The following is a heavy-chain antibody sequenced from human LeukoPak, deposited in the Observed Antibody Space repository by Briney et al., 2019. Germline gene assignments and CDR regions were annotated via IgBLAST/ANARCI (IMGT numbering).Heavy chain of an antibody. J-gene: IGHJ4*02. Sequence: QAGGSLTLFCAASGFTFSKFAMIGVREAPGKGLEWVSTIDKSGAKTYSADSVKGRFTISRDNPKNTVYLQMNSLRVEDTALYYCVRSLDYWGQGTLVTVSS. CDR1: GFTFSKFA. CDR2: IDKSGAKT. CDR3: VRSLDY. V-gene: IGHV3-23*01.